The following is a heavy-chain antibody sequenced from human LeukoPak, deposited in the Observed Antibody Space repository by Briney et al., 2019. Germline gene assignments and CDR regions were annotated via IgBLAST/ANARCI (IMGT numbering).Heavy chain of an antibody. V-gene: IGHV4-4*07. D-gene: IGHD3-3*01. Sequence: SETLSLTCTVSGGSISSYDGSWVRQPAGKGLEWIGRIYTSGSTNYNPSLNSRVSMSIDTSKNQFSLKLTSATASDTAVYYCASDWIFHWFDPWGQGTLVTVSS. CDR3: ASDWIFHWFDP. J-gene: IGHJ5*02. CDR1: GGSISSYD. CDR2: IYTSGST.